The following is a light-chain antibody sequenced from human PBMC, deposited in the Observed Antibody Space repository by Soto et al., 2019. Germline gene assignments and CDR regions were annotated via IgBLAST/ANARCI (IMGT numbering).Light chain of an antibody. Sequence: DIQWTQSPSSLFASVGARVTITSRAGRSIGGYLNWYQQKPGKAPKLLIYAASSLQSGVPSRFSGSGSGTDFTLTISSLQPEDFATYYCQQSYSTPPVTFGQGTRLEIK. J-gene: IGKJ5*01. CDR1: RSIGGY. V-gene: IGKV1-39*01. CDR3: QQSYSTPPVT. CDR2: AAS.